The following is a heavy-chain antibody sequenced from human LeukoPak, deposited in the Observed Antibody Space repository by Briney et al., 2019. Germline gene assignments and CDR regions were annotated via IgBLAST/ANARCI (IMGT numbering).Heavy chain of an antibody. J-gene: IGHJ4*02. CDR3: ARDSRAVAGSDY. V-gene: IGHV1-46*01. CDR2: INPSGGST. D-gene: IGHD6-19*01. Sequence: ASVKVSCKASGYTFTSYCMHWVRQAPGQGLEWMGIINPSGGSTSYAQKFQGRVTMTRDMSTSTVYMELSSLRSEDTAVYYCARDSRAVAGSDYWGQGTLVTVSS. CDR1: GYTFTSYC.